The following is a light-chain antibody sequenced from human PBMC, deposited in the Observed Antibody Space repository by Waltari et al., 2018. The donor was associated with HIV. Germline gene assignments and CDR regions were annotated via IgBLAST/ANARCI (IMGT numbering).Light chain of an antibody. V-gene: IGLV1-40*01. CDR1: NSNIGAGYD. CDR3: QSYDSSTWV. CDR2: LNT. J-gene: IGLJ3*02. Sequence: QSVLTQPPSVSGAPGQRVTISCTGNNSNIGAGYDVHWYQQLPGTATKVVMYLNTSRPSGIPDRCSCSKSDTSASLAITGLQAEDEADYYCQSYDSSTWVFGGGTQLTVL.